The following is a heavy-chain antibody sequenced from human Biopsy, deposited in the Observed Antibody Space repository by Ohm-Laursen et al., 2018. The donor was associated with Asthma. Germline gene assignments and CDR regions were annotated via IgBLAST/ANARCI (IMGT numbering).Heavy chain of an antibody. D-gene: IGHD4-17*01. CDR3: ASDFPKDYVRYNFQF. J-gene: IGHJ4*02. CDR1: GYSLTDLS. V-gene: IGHV1-24*01. CDR2: HDHEEGGT. Sequence: ASVKVFCKISGYSLTDLSMHWVRQAPGQGLEWMGGHDHEEGGTVNARRFQGRVTMTEGTSTDTAYMELSSLSSDDTAVYYCASDFPKDYVRYNFQFWGQGTLVTVSS.